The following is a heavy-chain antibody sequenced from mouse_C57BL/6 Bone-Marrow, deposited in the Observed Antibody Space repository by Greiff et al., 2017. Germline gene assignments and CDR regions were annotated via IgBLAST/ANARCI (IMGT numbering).Heavy chain of an antibody. CDR3: ANEARSYWYFDV. CDR2: IDPSDSYT. J-gene: IGHJ1*01. V-gene: IGHV1-69*01. D-gene: IGHD6-1*01. CDR1: GYTFTSYW. Sequence: QVQLQQPGAELVMPGASVKLSCKASGYTFTSYWMHWVKQRPGQGLEWIGEIDPSDSYTNYNQKFKGKSTLTVDKSSSTAYMQLSSLTSEDSACYYCANEARSYWYFDVFLPSTTVPVSS.